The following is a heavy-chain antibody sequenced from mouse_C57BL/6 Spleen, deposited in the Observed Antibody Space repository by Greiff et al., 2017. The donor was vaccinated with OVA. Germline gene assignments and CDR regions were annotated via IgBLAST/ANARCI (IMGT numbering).Heavy chain of an antibody. CDR3: ARRDAADAMDY. Sequence: QVQLQQPGAELVKPGASVKLSCKASGYTFTSYWMHWVKQRPGQGLEWIGMIHPNSGSTNYNEKFKSKATLTVDKSSSTAYMQLSSLTSEDSAVYYCARRDAADAMDYWGQGTSVTVSS. J-gene: IGHJ4*01. V-gene: IGHV1-64*01. CDR1: GYTFTSYW. CDR2: IHPNSGST.